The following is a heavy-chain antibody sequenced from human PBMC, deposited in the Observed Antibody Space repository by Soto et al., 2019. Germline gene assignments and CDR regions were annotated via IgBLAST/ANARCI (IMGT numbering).Heavy chain of an antibody. CDR2: TNSDGSDT. Sequence: EVQLVESGGGLVQPGGSLRLSCAASGFTFSSYWMYWVRQAPGKGLVCVSRTNSDGSDTSYADSVKGRFTISRDNAKNTLYLQMNSLRAEDTAVYYCARDRGWSLFDYWGQGTLVIVSS. V-gene: IGHV3-74*01. CDR3: ARDRGWSLFDY. CDR1: GFTFSSYW. J-gene: IGHJ4*02. D-gene: IGHD6-19*01.